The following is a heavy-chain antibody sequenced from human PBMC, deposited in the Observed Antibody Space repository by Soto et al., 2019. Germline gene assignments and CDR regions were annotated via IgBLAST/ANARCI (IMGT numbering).Heavy chain of an antibody. J-gene: IGHJ2*01. CDR2: ITPMFGTA. V-gene: IGHV1-69*12. D-gene: IGHD6-19*01. CDR3: AQTLGSAVAGPGRFDL. CDR1: GGTFSRYA. Sequence: QVQLVQSGAEVKKPGSSVKVSCKASGGTFSRYAISWVRQAPGQGLEWMGGITPMFGTANYAQKFQGRVTITADESTSTVHMELRRVRSEDTAVYYCAQTLGSAVAGPGRFDLWGRGTLVTVSS.